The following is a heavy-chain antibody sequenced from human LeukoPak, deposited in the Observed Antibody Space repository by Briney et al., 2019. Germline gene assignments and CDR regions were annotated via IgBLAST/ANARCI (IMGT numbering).Heavy chain of an antibody. Sequence: QPGGSLRLSCAASGFTFSSYGVHWVRQAPGKGLEWVAVIWYDGSNKYYADSVKGRFTISRDNSKNTLYLQMNSLRAEDTAVYYCARGSDYYDSSGYPDFDYWGQGTLVTVSS. V-gene: IGHV3-33*01. CDR2: IWYDGSNK. J-gene: IGHJ4*02. CDR1: GFTFSSYG. CDR3: ARGSDYYDSSGYPDFDY. D-gene: IGHD3-22*01.